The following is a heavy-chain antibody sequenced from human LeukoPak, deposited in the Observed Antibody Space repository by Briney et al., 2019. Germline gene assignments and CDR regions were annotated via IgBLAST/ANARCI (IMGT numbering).Heavy chain of an antibody. CDR3: AKEDVPYYFDY. CDR1: GFTVSSHY. D-gene: IGHD3-10*02. CDR2: ISGSGGST. J-gene: IGHJ4*02. Sequence: GGSLRLSCAASGFTVSSHYMSWVRQAPGKGLEWVSTISGSGGSTYYADSVKGRFTISRDNSKNTLYLQMNSLRAEDTAVYYCAKEDVPYYFDYWGQGTLVTVSS. V-gene: IGHV3-23*01.